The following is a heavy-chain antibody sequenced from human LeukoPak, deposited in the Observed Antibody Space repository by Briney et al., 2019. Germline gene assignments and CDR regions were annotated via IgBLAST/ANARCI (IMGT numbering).Heavy chain of an antibody. CDR2: IYYSGST. CDR1: GGSVSSGSYY. CDR3: ARESVLPDCSSTSCYPSGYYYYMDV. J-gene: IGHJ6*03. D-gene: IGHD2-2*01. V-gene: IGHV4-61*01. Sequence: PSETLSLTCTVSGGSVSSGSYYWSWIRQPPGKGLEWFGYIYYSGSTNYNPSLKSRVTISVDTSKNQFSLKLSSVAAADTAVYYCARESVLPDCSSTSCYPSGYYYYMDVWGKGTTVTVSS.